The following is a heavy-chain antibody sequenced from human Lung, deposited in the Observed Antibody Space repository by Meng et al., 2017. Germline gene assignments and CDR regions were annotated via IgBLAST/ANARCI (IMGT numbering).Heavy chain of an antibody. V-gene: IGHV3-21*01. CDR3: ARFETVGVATGDF. Sequence: EVPLVESVGGLVTPGGPLRLSCAASGFTFSNYSMNWVRQAPGKELEWVSSISSDSRYIFYADSVKGRFTISRDNGKKLLYLQMNSLSPEDTAVFYCARFETVGVATGDFWGQGTLVTVSS. CDR2: ISSDSRYI. J-gene: IGHJ4*02. D-gene: IGHD2-15*01. CDR1: GFTFSNYS.